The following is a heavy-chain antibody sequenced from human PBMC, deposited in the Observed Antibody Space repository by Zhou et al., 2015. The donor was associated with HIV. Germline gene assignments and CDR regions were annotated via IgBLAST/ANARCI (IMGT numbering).Heavy chain of an antibody. Sequence: QVQLVQSGAEVKKPGSSVKVSCRASGGTFSTYGISWVRQAPGQGLEWMGGIIPTFDIEDSAQKFRGRLTITADKSTNTAYMELSSLRSADAAVYFCARSSGNYDYAFDIWGQGTKIIVSS. V-gene: IGHV1-69*17. CDR1: GGTFSTYG. CDR2: IIPTFDIE. D-gene: IGHD3-22*01. CDR3: ARSSGNYDYAFDI. J-gene: IGHJ3*02.